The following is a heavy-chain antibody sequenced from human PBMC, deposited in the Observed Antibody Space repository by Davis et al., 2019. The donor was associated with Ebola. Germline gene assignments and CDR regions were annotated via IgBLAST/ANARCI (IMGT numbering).Heavy chain of an antibody. CDR3: AKVRSYDAFDI. V-gene: IGHV3-23*01. J-gene: IGHJ3*02. CDR1: GFTFSSYA. Sequence: GESLKISCAASGFTFSSYAMSWVRQAPGKGLEWVSAISGSGGSTYYADSVKGRFTISRGNSKNTLYLQMNSLRAEDTAVYYCAKVRSYDAFDIWGQGTMVTVSS. CDR2: ISGSGGST.